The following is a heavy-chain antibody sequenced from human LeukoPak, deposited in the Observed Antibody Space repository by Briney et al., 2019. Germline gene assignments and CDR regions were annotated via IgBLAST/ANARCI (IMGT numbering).Heavy chain of an antibody. D-gene: IGHD3-9*01. CDR3: ARRKYYDILTGVSYFDY. CDR1: GGSISSSSYY. J-gene: IGHJ4*02. Sequence: PSETLSLTCTVSGGSISSSSYYWGWIRQPPGTGLEWIGSIYYSGSTYYNPSLKSRVTISVDTSKNQFSLKLSSVTAADTAVYYCARRKYYDILTGVSYFDYWAREPWSPSPQ. CDR2: IYYSGST. V-gene: IGHV4-39*07.